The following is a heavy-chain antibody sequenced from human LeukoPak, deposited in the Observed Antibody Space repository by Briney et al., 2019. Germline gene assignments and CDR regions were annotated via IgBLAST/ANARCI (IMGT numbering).Heavy chain of an antibody. Sequence: GGSLRLSCAASGFTFSNAWMSWVRQAPGKGLEWVGRIKSKTDGGTTDYAAPVKGRFTISRDDSKNTLYLQMSSLKTEDTAVYYCTTDWALYGGFDYWGQGTLVTVSP. D-gene: IGHD4-23*01. CDR3: TTDWALYGGFDY. CDR1: GFTFSNAW. J-gene: IGHJ4*02. CDR2: IKSKTDGGTT. V-gene: IGHV3-15*01.